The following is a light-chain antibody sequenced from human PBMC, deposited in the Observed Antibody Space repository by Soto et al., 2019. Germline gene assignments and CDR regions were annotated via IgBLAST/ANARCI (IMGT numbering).Light chain of an antibody. J-gene: IGKJ2*01. CDR3: QQYGRSSLMFT. V-gene: IGKV3-20*01. CDR2: GAS. CDR1: QSVTSDF. Sequence: EIVLTQSPGTLSLSPGERATLSCRASQSVTSDFLAWYQQKPGQAPRLLIYGASTRAAGVPDRFSGSGSGTDFTLTITRLEHEDFAVYYCQQYGRSSLMFTLGQGTKLGV.